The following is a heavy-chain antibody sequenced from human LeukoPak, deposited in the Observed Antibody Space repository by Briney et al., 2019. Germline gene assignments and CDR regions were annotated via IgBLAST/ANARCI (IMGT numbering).Heavy chain of an antibody. J-gene: IGHJ6*03. CDR2: INPNSGGT. CDR3: ASPSYSYIRRGSDYYYYMDV. V-gene: IGHV1-2*02. D-gene: IGHD1-26*01. CDR1: GYTFTGYY. Sequence: GASVKVSCKASGYTFTGYYMHWVRQAPGQGLEWMGWINPNSGGTNYAQKLQGRVTMTTDTSTSTAYMELRSLRSEDTAVYYCASPSYSYIRRGSDYYYYMDVWGKGTTVTVSS.